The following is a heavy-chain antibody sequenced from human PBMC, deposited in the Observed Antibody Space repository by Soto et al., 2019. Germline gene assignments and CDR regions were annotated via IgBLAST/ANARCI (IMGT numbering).Heavy chain of an antibody. CDR2: IYHSGST. D-gene: IGHD3-3*01. CDR3: ARSSDYDFWSGYDHYFDY. J-gene: IGHJ4*02. CDR1: SGSISSSNW. V-gene: IGHV4-4*02. Sequence: QVQLQESGPGLVKPSGTLSLTCAVSSGSISSSNWWSWVRQPPGKGLEWIGEIYHSGSTNYNPSLKRRGTLSVDKSKKQFSLKLSSVTAAETAVYYCARSSDYDFWSGYDHYFDYWGQGTLVTVSS.